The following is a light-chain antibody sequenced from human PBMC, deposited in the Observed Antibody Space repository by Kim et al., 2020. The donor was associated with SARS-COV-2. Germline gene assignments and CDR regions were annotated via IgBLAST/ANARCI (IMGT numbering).Light chain of an antibody. CDR3: QQSYSTPYT. J-gene: IGKJ2*01. Sequence: DIQMTQSPSSLSASVGDRVTITCRASQSITKYLSWCQQKPGKAPKLLIYAASSLERGVPSRFSGSGSGTDFTLTISSLQPEDFATYYCQQSYSTPYTFGQGTKVDIK. CDR2: AAS. CDR1: QSITKY. V-gene: IGKV1-39*01.